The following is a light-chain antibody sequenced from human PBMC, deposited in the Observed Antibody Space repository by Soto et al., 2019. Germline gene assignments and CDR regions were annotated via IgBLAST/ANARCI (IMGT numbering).Light chain of an antibody. CDR1: SSNIGAGYD. CDR2: GNS. J-gene: IGLJ3*02. CDR3: QSYDSSLSGHWV. V-gene: IGLV1-40*01. Sequence: QSVLTQSPSVSGAPGQRVTISCTGSSSNIGAGYDVHWYQQLPGTAPKLLIYGNSNRPSGVPDRFSGSKSGTSASLAITGLQAEDEADYYCQSYDSSLSGHWVFGGGTKVTVL.